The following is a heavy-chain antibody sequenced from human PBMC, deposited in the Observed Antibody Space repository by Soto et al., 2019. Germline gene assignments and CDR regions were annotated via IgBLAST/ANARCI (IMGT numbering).Heavy chain of an antibody. J-gene: IGHJ4*02. Sequence: LSLTCTVSGGSISSGGYYWSWIRQHPGKGLEWIGYIYYSGSTYYNPSLKSRVTISVDTSKNQFSLKLSSVTAADTAVYYCVTVNLVGAAYYFDYWGPGTLVTVSS. CDR2: IYYSGST. CDR1: GGSISSGGYY. D-gene: IGHD1-26*01. V-gene: IGHV4-31*03. CDR3: VTVNLVGAAYYFDY.